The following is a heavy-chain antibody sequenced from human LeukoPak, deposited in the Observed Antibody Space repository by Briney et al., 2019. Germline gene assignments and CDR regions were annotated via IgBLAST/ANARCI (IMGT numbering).Heavy chain of an antibody. CDR1: GFTFSSYA. CDR3: AKDREGTMAYDYFDC. J-gene: IGHJ4*02. CDR2: ISGRGGST. D-gene: IGHD3-16*01. Sequence: GGSLRLSCAASGFTFSSYAMSWVRQTPEKGLEWVSTISGRGGSTNYADSVKGRFTISRDNSKNTLNLQMNSLRVEDTAEYYCAKDREGTMAYDYFDCWGQGTLVTVSS. V-gene: IGHV3-23*01.